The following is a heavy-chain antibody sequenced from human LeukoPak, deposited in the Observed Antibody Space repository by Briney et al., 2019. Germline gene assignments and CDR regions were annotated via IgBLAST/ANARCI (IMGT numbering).Heavy chain of an antibody. CDR1: GGSFSGYY. CDR3: ARGLYYDFWSGYYTGGNFDY. Sequence: PSETLSLTCAVYGGSFSGYYWSWLRQPPGKGLEWIGEINHSGSTNYNPSLKSRVTISVDTSKNQFSLKLSSVTAADTAVYYCARGLYYDFWSGYYTGGNFDYWGQGTLVTVSS. D-gene: IGHD3-3*01. V-gene: IGHV4-34*01. J-gene: IGHJ4*02. CDR2: INHSGST.